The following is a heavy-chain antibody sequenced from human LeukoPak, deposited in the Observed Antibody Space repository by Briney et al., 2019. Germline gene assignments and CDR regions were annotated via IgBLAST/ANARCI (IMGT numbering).Heavy chain of an antibody. V-gene: IGHV4-59*12. CDR3: ARVNGGIVMVTNIDY. CDR2: IYYSGST. D-gene: IGHD3-22*01. Sequence: SETLSLTCTVSGGSISSYYWSWIRQPPVKGLEWIGYIYYSGSTNYNPSLKSRVTISVDTSKNQFSLKLSSVTAADTAVYYCARVNGGIVMVTNIDYWGQGTLVTVSS. J-gene: IGHJ4*02. CDR1: GGSISSYY.